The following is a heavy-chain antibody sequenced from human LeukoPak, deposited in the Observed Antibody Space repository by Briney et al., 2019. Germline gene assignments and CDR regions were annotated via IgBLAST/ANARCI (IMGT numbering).Heavy chain of an antibody. Sequence: SETLSLTCAVYGGSFSGYYWSWIRQPPGKGLEWNGEINHSGSTNYNPSLKSRVTISVDTSKNQFSLKLSSVTAADTAVYYCARVGRGRSPVDYWGQGTLVTVSS. CDR2: INHSGST. V-gene: IGHV4-34*01. J-gene: IGHJ4*02. CDR3: ARVGRGRSPVDY. CDR1: GGSFSGYY. D-gene: IGHD3-10*01.